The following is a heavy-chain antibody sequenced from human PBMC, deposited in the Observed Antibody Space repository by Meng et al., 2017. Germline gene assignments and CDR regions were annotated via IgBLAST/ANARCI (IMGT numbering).Heavy chain of an antibody. J-gene: IGHJ4*02. CDR2: IYYSGST. CDR3: ARGVRLPDY. V-gene: IGHV4-59*12. Sequence: QGQLQESGPGLVKPSETLPLTCTVSGGSISSYYWSWIRQPPGKGLEWIGYIYYSGSTNYNPSLKSRVTISVDTSKNQFSLKLSSVTAADTAVYYCARGVRLPDYWGQGTLVTVSS. D-gene: IGHD2-15*01. CDR1: GGSISSYY.